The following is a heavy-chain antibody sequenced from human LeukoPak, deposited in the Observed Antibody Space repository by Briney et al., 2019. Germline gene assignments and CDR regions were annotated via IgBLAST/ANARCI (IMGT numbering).Heavy chain of an antibody. D-gene: IGHD5-18*01. J-gene: IGHJ4*02. CDR3: ATIKRGNIYGYFDF. CDR2: MYDSVRT. CDR1: GGSISSHY. V-gene: IGHV4-59*11. Sequence: SETLSLTCTVPGGSISSHYWSWLRQPPGKGLEWIGYMYDSVRTKDNPSLKSRVTLSADTSKNQFSLRLSSVTAADTAVYYCATIKRGNIYGYFDFWGQGILVTVSS.